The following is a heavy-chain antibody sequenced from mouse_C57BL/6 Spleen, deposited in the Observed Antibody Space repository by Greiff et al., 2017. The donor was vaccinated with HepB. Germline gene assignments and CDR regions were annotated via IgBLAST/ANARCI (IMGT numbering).Heavy chain of an antibody. CDR2: ISYDGSN. CDR1: GYSITSGYY. V-gene: IGHV3-6*01. CDR3: ARSPTGPFDY. J-gene: IGHJ2*01. Sequence: EVKLMESGPGLVKPSQSLSLTCSVTGYSITSGYYWNWIRQFPGNKLEWMGYISYDGSNNYNPSLKNRISITRDTSKNQFFLKLNSVTTEDTATYYCARSPTGPFDYWGQGTTLTVSS. D-gene: IGHD4-1*02.